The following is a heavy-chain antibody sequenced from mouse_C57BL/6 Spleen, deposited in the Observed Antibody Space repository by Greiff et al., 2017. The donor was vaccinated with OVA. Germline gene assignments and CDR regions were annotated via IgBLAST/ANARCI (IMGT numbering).Heavy chain of an antibody. D-gene: IGHD1-1*01. Sequence: VQLQQSGAELVMPGASVKLSCKASGYTFTSYWMHWVKQRPGQGLEWIGEIDPSDSYTNYNQKFKGKSTLTVDKSSSTAYMQLSSLTSEDSAVYYCERPSTVVGGDFDYWGQGTTLTVSS. J-gene: IGHJ2*01. CDR3: ERPSTVVGGDFDY. V-gene: IGHV1-69*01. CDR2: IDPSDSYT. CDR1: GYTFTSYW.